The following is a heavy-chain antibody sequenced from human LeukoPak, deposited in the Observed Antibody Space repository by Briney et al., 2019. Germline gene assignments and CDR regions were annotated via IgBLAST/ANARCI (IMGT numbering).Heavy chain of an antibody. CDR2: SNPEDGEK. V-gene: IGHV1-24*01. J-gene: IGHJ4*02. CDR1: GYTLTELS. D-gene: IGHD2-15*01. Sequence: ASVKVSCKVSGYTLTELSIHWVRQAPGKGLEWMGGSNPEDGEKIYVQKFQGRVTMTEDTSIDTAYMELSSLRSEDTAMYYCATDPVGYCSSDSCYSVDYWGQGTLVTVSS. CDR3: ATDPVGYCSSDSCYSVDY.